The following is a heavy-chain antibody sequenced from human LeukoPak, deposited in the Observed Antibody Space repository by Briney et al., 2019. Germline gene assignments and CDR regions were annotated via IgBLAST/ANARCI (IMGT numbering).Heavy chain of an antibody. D-gene: IGHD6-13*01. V-gene: IGHV3-23*01. CDR1: GFTFSNYV. CDR3: VKDLFGSSWYHSREDQ. CDR2: ITGSGSNT. J-gene: IGHJ4*02. Sequence: GGSLRLSCATSGFTFSNYVMTWVRQAPGKGLECVSAITGSGSNTYYADSVKGRFTISRDNSKNTLFLQMNSLRGEDTAVYYCVKDLFGSSWYHSREDQWGQGTLVTVSS.